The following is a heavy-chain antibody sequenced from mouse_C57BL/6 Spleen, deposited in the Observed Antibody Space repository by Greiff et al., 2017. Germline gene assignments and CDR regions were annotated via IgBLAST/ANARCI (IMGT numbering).Heavy chain of an antibody. Sequence: VQLQQSGAELARPGASVKLSCKASGYTFTSYGISWVKQRTGQGLEWIGEIYPRSGNTYYNEKFKGKATLTADKSSSTAYMELRSLTSEDSAVXFCAREGAYGNYEGWFAYWGQGTLVTVSA. D-gene: IGHD2-1*01. J-gene: IGHJ3*01. CDR2: IYPRSGNT. CDR1: GYTFTSYG. V-gene: IGHV1-81*01. CDR3: AREGAYGNYEGWFAY.